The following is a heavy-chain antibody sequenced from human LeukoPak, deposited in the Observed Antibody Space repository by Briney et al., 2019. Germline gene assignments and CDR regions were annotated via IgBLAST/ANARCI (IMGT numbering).Heavy chain of an antibody. CDR3: VKDQRIAVAALFDY. V-gene: IGHV3-64D*06. CDR1: GFTFSSYA. J-gene: IGHJ4*02. D-gene: IGHD6-19*01. CDR2: ISSNGGST. Sequence: GGSLRLSCSASGFTFSSYAMHWVRQAPGKGLEYVSAISSNGGSTYYADSVKGRFTISRDNSKNTLYLQMSSLRAEDTAVYYCVKDQRIAVAALFDYWGQVTLVTVSS.